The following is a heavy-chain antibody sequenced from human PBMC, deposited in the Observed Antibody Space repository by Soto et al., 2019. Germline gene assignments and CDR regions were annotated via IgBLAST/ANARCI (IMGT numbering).Heavy chain of an antibody. V-gene: IGHV1-2*04. CDR2: INPNSGGT. CDR1: GYTFTGYY. D-gene: IGHD3-22*01. J-gene: IGHJ4*02. Sequence: ASVKVSCKASGYTFTGYYMHWVRQAPGQGLEWMGWINPNSGGTNYAQKFQGWVTMTRDTSISTAYMELSRLRSDDTAVYFCARVDYYDSSGYYTREGFDYWGQGTLVTVSS. CDR3: ARVDYYDSSGYYTREGFDY.